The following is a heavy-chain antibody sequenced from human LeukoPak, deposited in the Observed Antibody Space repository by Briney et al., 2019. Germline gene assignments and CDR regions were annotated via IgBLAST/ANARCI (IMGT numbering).Heavy chain of an antibody. V-gene: IGHV4-59*01. J-gene: IGHJ4*02. CDR1: GGSISSYY. D-gene: IGHD6-13*01. CDR2: IYYSGST. CDR3: ASHSSSWYGYYFDY. Sequence: SETLSLTCTVSGGSISSYYWSWIRQPPGKGLEWIGYIYYSGSTNYSPSLKSRVTISVDTSKNQFSLKLSSVTAADTAVYYRASHSSSWYGYYFDYWGQGTLVTVSS.